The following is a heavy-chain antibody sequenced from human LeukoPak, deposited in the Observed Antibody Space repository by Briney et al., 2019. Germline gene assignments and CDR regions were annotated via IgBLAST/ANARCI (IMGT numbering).Heavy chain of an antibody. V-gene: IGHV3-23*01. Sequence: PGGSLRLSCAASGFTFSSYAMSRVRQAPGKGLEWVSGISGSGGSTYYADSVKGRFTISRDNSKNTLYLQMNSLRAEDTAVYYCASSSWYGDYWGQGTLVTVSS. CDR1: GFTFSSYA. CDR2: ISGSGGST. J-gene: IGHJ4*02. D-gene: IGHD6-13*01. CDR3: ASSSWYGDY.